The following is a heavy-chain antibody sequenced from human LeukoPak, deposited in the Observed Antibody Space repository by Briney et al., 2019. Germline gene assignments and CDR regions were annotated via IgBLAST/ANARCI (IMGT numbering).Heavy chain of an antibody. J-gene: IGHJ4*02. CDR3: AKHLWRDLLWFGEGYYFGY. Sequence: GGSLRLSCVASGFIFSNYAMSWVRQAPGKGLECVSVISGSGDSTYYADSVKGRFTISRDNSKNTLYLQVNSLRAEDMATYYCAKHLWRDLLWFGEGYYFGYWGQGTLVTVSS. D-gene: IGHD3-10*01. CDR1: GFIFSNYA. CDR2: ISGSGDST. V-gene: IGHV3-23*01.